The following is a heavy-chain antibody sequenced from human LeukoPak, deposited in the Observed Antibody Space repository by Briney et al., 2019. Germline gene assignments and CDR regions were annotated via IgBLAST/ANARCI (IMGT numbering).Heavy chain of an antibody. D-gene: IGHD6-19*01. CDR2: ISWNSGSI. V-gene: IGHV3-9*01. Sequence: GRSLRLSCAASGFTFDDYAMHWVRQAPGKGLEWVSGISWNSGSIGYADSVKGRFTISRDNAKNSLYLQMNSLRAEDTALYYCAKDTGSGVLYYFDYWGQGTLVTVSS. CDR3: AKDTGSGVLYYFDY. J-gene: IGHJ4*02. CDR1: GFTFDDYA.